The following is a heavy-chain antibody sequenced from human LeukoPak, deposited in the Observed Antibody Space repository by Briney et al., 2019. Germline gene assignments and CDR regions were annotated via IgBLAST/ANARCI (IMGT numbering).Heavy chain of an antibody. V-gene: IGHV3-66*01. J-gene: IGHJ6*02. Sequence: GGSLRLSCAASGFPVSSNYMSWVRQAPGKGLEWVSVIYSGGSTYYADSVKGRFTISRDNSKNTLSLQMNSLRAEDTAVYYCARAPPIPAAMGARWYGMDVWGQGTTVTVSS. CDR1: GFPVSSNY. CDR3: ARAPPIPAAMGARWYGMDV. D-gene: IGHD2-2*01. CDR2: IYSGGST.